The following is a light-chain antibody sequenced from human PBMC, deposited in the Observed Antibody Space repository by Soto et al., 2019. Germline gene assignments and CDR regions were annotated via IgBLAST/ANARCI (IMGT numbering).Light chain of an antibody. V-gene: IGLV1-51*02. Sequence: QSALTQPPSVSAAPGQKVTISCSGNSSNIGSNDVSWYQQLPGKAPKLLIYENSQRPSGIPDRFSGSKSGTSATLGITGLQTGDEADYYCRTWYSSLIHLFRTVTIVTVL. CDR2: ENS. CDR1: SSNIGSND. CDR3: RTWYSSLIHL. J-gene: IGLJ1*01.